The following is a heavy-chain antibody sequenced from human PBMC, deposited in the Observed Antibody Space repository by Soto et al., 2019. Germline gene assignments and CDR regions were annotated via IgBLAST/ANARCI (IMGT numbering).Heavy chain of an antibody. D-gene: IGHD2-8*02. CDR2: INPNNGAT. V-gene: IGHV1-2*02. CDR1: RYSFTAYF. CDR3: ASHDTGARFDP. Sequence: QVQLVQSGAEVTKPGASVKVSCKAPRYSFTAYFMHWLRQAPGQGLEWMGWINPNNGATHYGLSFQGRVTMTRDTSISTADMELSSLRSDDTAVYDCASHDTGARFDPWGQGTLVIVSS. J-gene: IGHJ5*02.